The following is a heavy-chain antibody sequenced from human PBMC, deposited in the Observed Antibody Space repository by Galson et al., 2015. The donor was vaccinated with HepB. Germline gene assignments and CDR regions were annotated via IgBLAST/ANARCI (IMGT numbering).Heavy chain of an antibody. Sequence: SVKVSCKASGYTFTSYYVHWVRQAPGQGLEWMGIINPSGGSTSYAQKFQGRVTMTRDTSTSTVYMELSSLRSEDTAVYYCARGGGDSSGYALGFDYWGQGTLVTVSS. J-gene: IGHJ4*02. CDR3: ARGGGDSSGYALGFDY. V-gene: IGHV1-46*01. D-gene: IGHD3-22*01. CDR2: INPSGGST. CDR1: GYTFTSYY.